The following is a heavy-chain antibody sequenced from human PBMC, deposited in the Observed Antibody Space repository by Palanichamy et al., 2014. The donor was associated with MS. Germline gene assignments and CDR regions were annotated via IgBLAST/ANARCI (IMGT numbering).Heavy chain of an antibody. V-gene: IGHV3-23*01. J-gene: IGHJ4*02. Sequence: EVQLLEVWGRAWYSRGRSLRLSCAASGFTFSGFDMSWVRQAPGKGLEWVSFISGSGGSTYYADSVKGRFTISRDDSKNTLYLQMNSLRAGDTAVYYCVKGGWLDYWGQGTRVTVSS. CDR3: VKGGWLDY. D-gene: IGHD6-19*01. CDR1: GFTFSGFD. CDR2: ISGSGGST.